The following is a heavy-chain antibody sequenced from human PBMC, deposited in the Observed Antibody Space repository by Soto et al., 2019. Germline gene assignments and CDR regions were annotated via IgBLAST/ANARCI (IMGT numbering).Heavy chain of an antibody. Sequence: LSLTCTVSGGSISSDIYHWTWIRQSPGKGLEWIGYIYYSGSIFYNPSFKSRVTISVDTSKNQFSLQLSSVTAADTAVYFCAREDDGGNRDYYGLDVWGQGTTVPVSS. D-gene: IGHD4-4*01. V-gene: IGHV4-30-4*08. CDR1: GGSISSDIYH. CDR2: IYYSGSI. CDR3: AREDDGGNRDYYGLDV. J-gene: IGHJ6*02.